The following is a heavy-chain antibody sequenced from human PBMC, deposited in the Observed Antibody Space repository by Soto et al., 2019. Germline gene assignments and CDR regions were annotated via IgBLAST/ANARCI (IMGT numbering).Heavy chain of an antibody. V-gene: IGHV1-3*01. CDR1: GYTFTSYA. Sequence: ASVKVSCKASGYTFTSYAMHWVRQAPGQRLEWMGWINAGNGNTKYSQKFQGRVTITRDTSASTAYMELSSLRSEDTAVYYCARDMRYSSGWSHFDYWGQGTLVTSPQ. CDR2: INAGNGNT. J-gene: IGHJ4*02. CDR3: ARDMRYSSGWSHFDY. D-gene: IGHD6-19*01.